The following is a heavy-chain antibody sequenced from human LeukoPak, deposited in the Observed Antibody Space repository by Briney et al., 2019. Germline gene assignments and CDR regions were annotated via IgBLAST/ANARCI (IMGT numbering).Heavy chain of an antibody. CDR1: GYTFTNYA. CDR3: ARSSGDLYYYYYAMDV. Sequence: ASVKVSCKASGYTFTNYAMHWVRQAPGQGLGWMGWINAGNGNTKYSQKFQDRLTITRDTSASTAYMELSSLRSEDTAVYYCARSSGDLYYYYYAMDVWGQGTTVTVSS. J-gene: IGHJ6*02. D-gene: IGHD3-22*01. CDR2: INAGNGNT. V-gene: IGHV1-3*01.